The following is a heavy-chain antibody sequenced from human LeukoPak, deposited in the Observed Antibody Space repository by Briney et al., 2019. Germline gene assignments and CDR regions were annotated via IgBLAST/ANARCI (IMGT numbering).Heavy chain of an antibody. CDR3: ARDWHLSGGVGYGMDV. D-gene: IGHD2-8*02. J-gene: IGHJ6*02. CDR2: ISTSGSTI. Sequence: GGSLRLSCPASGFTFSAYAMSWVRQAPGKGLEWVSCISTSGSTIYYADSVKGRFTNSRDNAKNSLYLQMNGLRVEDTAVYYCARDWHLSGGVGYGMDVWGQGTTVTVSS. V-gene: IGHV3-48*03. CDR1: GFTFSAYA.